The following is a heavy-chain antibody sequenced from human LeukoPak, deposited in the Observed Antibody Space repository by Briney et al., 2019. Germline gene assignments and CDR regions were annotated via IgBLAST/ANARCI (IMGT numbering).Heavy chain of an antibody. D-gene: IGHD4/OR15-4a*01. CDR1: GGSISTNNW. CDR2: IYHSGSV. Sequence: SETLSLTCAVSGGSISTNNWWFWVRQPPGKRLEWIGEIYHSGSVNYNPSLKSRATISVDVSGNQFSLKLNSVTAADTAIYYCARDVHEYGVVGYWGRGTLVTVSS. CDR3: ARDVHEYGVVGY. J-gene: IGHJ4*02. V-gene: IGHV4-4*02.